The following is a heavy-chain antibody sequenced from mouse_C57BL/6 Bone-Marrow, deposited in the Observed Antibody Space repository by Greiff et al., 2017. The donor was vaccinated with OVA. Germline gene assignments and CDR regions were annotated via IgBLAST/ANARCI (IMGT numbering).Heavy chain of an antibody. V-gene: IGHV1-85*01. CDR2: IYPRDGRT. Sequence: QVQLQQSGPELVKPGASVKLSCKASGYTFTSYDINWVKQRPGQGLEWIGWIYPRDGRTPYTETFKGTAPLTVDTSSSTAYMELHSLTSEDSAVYFCARSPFYYDSHYGDYWGQGTTRTGSS. J-gene: IGHJ2*01. D-gene: IGHD2-4*01. CDR3: ARSPFYYDSHYGDY. CDR1: GYTFTSYD.